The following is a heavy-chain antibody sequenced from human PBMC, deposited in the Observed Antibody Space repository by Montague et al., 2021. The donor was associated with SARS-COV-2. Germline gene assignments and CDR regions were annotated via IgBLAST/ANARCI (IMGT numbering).Heavy chain of an antibody. CDR3: AREVGRGYSGYEGEY. Sequence: SETLSLTCAVYGGSLSGYYWSWIRQPPGKGLERIGEIKHSGSTNYNPSLKSRVTISVDTSKNQFSLKLSSVTAADTAVYYCAREVGRGYSGYEGEYWGQGTLVTVSS. D-gene: IGHD5-12*01. V-gene: IGHV4-34*01. CDR1: GGSLSGYY. CDR2: IKHSGST. J-gene: IGHJ4*02.